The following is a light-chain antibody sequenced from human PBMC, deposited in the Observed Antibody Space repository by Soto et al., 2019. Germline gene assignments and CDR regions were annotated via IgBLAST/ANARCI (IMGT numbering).Light chain of an antibody. Sequence: TVLTQSPATLSLSPGERATLSCSSSQSVSSYLAWYQQKPGQAPRLLIYDASNRATGIPARFSGSGSGTDFTLTISSLEPEDFAVYYCQQRSNWPPITFGQGTRLEI. CDR1: QSVSSY. V-gene: IGKV3-11*01. J-gene: IGKJ5*01. CDR3: QQRSNWPPIT. CDR2: DAS.